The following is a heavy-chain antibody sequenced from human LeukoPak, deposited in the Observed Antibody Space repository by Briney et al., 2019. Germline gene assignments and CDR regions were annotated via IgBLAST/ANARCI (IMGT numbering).Heavy chain of an antibody. CDR1: GYSFSNDW. V-gene: IGHV5-51*01. D-gene: IGHD2-15*01. Sequence: PGESLKISCKGSGYSFSNDWIGWVRQMPGKGLKWIGIIYPGDSDTRYSPSFQGQVTISADKSISTAYLQWSSLEASDTAMYYCARRGCNGGSCYGYWGQGTLVSVSS. CDR3: ARRGCNGGSCYGY. CDR2: IYPGDSDT. J-gene: IGHJ4*02.